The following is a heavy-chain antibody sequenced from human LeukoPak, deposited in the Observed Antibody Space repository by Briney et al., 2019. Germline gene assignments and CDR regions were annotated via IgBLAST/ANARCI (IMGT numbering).Heavy chain of an antibody. D-gene: IGHD2-2*01. CDR1: GGSISRSGYY. CDR2: IYYTRRT. Sequence: SETLSLTCTVSGGSISRSGYYWGWIRQPPGKGLEWIGSIYYTRRTYYNPPLKSRVTITVDTSKSHFSLKVTSVTAADTALYYCARAQLNQMLPEGFDPWGQGTLVTVSS. V-gene: IGHV4-39*02. CDR3: ARAQLNQMLPEGFDP. J-gene: IGHJ5*02.